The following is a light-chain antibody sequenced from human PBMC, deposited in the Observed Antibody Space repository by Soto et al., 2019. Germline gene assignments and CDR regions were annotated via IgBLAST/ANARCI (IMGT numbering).Light chain of an antibody. J-gene: IGKJ1*01. Sequence: DIVMTQSPASLSVSPGEGVTLSFMASQSVGTSLAWYQQKPGQAPRLLIYGASNRATGIPDRFSGSGSGTDFTLTISKLEPEDFAVYHCQQYGGSPRTFGQGTKVDIK. CDR2: GAS. V-gene: IGKV3-20*01. CDR3: QQYGGSPRT. CDR1: QSVGTS.